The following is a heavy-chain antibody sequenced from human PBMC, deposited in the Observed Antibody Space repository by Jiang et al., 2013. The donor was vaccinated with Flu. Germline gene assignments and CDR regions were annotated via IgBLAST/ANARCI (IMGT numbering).Heavy chain of an antibody. D-gene: IGHD4-17*01. J-gene: IGHJ5*02. CDR1: GYTFTSYG. CDR3: ARDKDLYGDPANWFDP. Sequence: SGAEVKKPGASVKVSCKASGYTFTSYGISWVRQAPGQGLEWMGWISAYNGNTNYAQKLQGRVTMTTDTSTSTAYMELRSLRSDDTAVYYCARDKDLYGDPANWFDPWGQGTLVTVSS. V-gene: IGHV1-18*01. CDR2: ISAYNGNT.